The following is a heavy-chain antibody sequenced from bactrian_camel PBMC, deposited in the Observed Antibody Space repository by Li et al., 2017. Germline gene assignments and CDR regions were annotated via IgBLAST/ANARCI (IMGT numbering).Heavy chain of an antibody. CDR2: IRTSGTIT. D-gene: IGHD2*01. CDR3: KAEGSGGAWYCADSGN. J-gene: IGHJ6*01. V-gene: IGHV3S63*01. CDR1: GYRFRRHC. Sequence: VQLVESGGASVQAGGTLRLACVASGYRFRRHCIGWFRQGPGKEREGVASIRTSGTITVYDTSVKGRFTISRDNAKNTVYLQMNSLKPEDTAMYYCKAEGSGGAWYCADSGNWGQGTQVTVS.